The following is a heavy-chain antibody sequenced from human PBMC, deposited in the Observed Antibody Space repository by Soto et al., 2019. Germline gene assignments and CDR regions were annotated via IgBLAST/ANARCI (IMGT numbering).Heavy chain of an antibody. CDR2: VYTTGST. CDR3: ARDFNFMVDDFADMRWNFDP. CDR1: GGSINTYY. J-gene: IGHJ5*02. V-gene: IGHV4-4*07. Sequence: SETLSLTCTVTGGSINTYYWSWIRQSAGKGLEWIGRVYTTGSTNYNPSLKSRVTISVDTSRNQFSLSLRSVTAADTAVYYCARDFNFMVDDFADMRWNFDPWGKGTLVTVSS. D-gene: IGHD3-3*01.